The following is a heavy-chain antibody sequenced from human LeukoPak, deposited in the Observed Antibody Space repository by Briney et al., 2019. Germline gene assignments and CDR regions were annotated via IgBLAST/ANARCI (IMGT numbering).Heavy chain of an antibody. CDR1: GYTFTSYG. CDR3: ARVDVDFCY. D-gene: IGHD5-12*01. Sequence: ASVKVSCKASGYTFTSYGISWVRQAPGQGLEWMGWISAYNGNTNYAQKPQGRVTMTMTTDTSTSTAYMELRSLRSDDTAVYYCARVDVDFCYWGQGTLVTVSS. V-gene: IGHV1-18*01. J-gene: IGHJ4*02. CDR2: ISAYNGNT.